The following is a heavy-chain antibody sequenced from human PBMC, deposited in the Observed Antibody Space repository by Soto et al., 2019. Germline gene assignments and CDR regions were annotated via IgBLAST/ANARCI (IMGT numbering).Heavy chain of an antibody. V-gene: IGHV4-31*03. CDR3: ARRNFVGAFDI. CDR1: GGSISSGGYY. D-gene: IGHD1-7*01. J-gene: IGHJ3*02. Sequence: PSETLSLTCTVSGGSISSGGYYWSWIRQHPGKGLEWIGYIYYSGSTYYNPSLKSRVTISVDTSKNQFSLKLSSVTAADTAVFYCARRNFVGAFDIWGQGTMVTVSS. CDR2: IYYSGST.